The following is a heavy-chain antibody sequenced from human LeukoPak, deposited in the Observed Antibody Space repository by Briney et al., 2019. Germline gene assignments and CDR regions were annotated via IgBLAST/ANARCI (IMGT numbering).Heavy chain of an antibody. CDR1: GFTFSSYG. Sequence: GGSLRLSCAASGFTFSSYGMHWVRQAPGKGLEWVAVISYDGSNKYYADSVKGRFTISRDNSKNTLYLQMNSLRAEDTAVYYCAKASGYYYGSGSYSPDYWGQGTLVTVSS. D-gene: IGHD3-10*01. J-gene: IGHJ4*02. CDR3: AKASGYYYGSGSYSPDY. V-gene: IGHV3-30*18. CDR2: ISYDGSNK.